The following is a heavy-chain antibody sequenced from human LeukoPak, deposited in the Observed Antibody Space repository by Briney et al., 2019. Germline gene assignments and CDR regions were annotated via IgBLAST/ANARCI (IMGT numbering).Heavy chain of an antibody. CDR1: GFTFSSYA. CDR3: AKGITEESLFDY. CDR2: ISYDGSNK. D-gene: IGHD1-14*01. Sequence: GRSLRLSCAASGFTFSSYAMHWVRQAPGKGLEWVAVISYDGSNKYYADSVKGRFTISRDNSKNTLYLQMNCLRAEDTAVYYCAKGITEESLFDYWGQGTLVTVSS. V-gene: IGHV3-30*04. J-gene: IGHJ4*02.